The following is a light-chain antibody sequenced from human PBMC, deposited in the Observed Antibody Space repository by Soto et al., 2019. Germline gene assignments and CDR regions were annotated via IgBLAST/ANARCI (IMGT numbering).Light chain of an antibody. J-gene: IGLJ1*01. CDR1: GSDVGGYNF. Sequence: QSALTQPASVSGSPGQSITISCAGTGSDVGGYNFVSWYQHHPGKAPKLMIYDVSNRPSGVSNRFSGSKSGNTASLTISGLQAEDEADYYCSSYTISSTYVFGTGTKVTVL. CDR2: DVS. V-gene: IGLV2-14*01. CDR3: SSYTISSTYV.